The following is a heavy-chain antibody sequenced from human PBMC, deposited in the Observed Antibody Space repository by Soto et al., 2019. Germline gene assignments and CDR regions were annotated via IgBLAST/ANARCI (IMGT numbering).Heavy chain of an antibody. V-gene: IGHV3-74*01. CDR3: AKVGWVKSMASFDY. D-gene: IGHD5-12*01. J-gene: IGHJ4*02. CDR2: INPDGRSI. CDR1: GFTFSSYW. Sequence: PGGSLRLSCAASGFTFSSYWMHWVRQAPGKGLAWVSRINPDGRSISDADSVKGRFTISRDNAKNTLYLQMNSLRAEDTAVYFCAKVGWVKSMASFDYWGLGTLVTVSS.